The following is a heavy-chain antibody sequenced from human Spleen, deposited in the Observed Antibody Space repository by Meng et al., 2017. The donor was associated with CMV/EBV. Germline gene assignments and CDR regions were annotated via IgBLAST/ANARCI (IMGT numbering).Heavy chain of an antibody. CDR1: GFTFSSYE. CDR3: ARYDYWMGLEN. J-gene: IGHJ4*02. V-gene: IGHV3-48*03. Sequence: GESLKISCAASGFTFSSYEMHWVRQAPGKGLECVSFISSSASTIYYADSVEGRFTISRDNAEDALYLQMNSLRAEDTAVYYCARYDYWMGLENWGQGTLVTVSS. D-gene: IGHD3-3*01. CDR2: ISSSASTI.